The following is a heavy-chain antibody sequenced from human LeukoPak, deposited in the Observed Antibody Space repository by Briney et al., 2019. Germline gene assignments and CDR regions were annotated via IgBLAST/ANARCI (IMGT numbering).Heavy chain of an antibody. Sequence: GASVKVSCKASGYTFTSYAMNWVRQAPGQGLEWMGWINTNTGNPTYAQGFTGRFVFSLDTSVSTAYLQISSLKAEDTAVYYCARDRERDCSGGSCYDDAFDIWAKGQWSPSLQ. J-gene: IGHJ3*02. D-gene: IGHD2-15*01. V-gene: IGHV7-4-1*02. CDR1: GYTFTSYA. CDR2: INTNTGNP. CDR3: ARDRERDCSGGSCYDDAFDI.